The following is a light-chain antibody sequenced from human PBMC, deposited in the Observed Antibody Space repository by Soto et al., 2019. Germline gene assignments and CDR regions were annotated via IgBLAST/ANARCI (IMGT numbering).Light chain of an antibody. CDR2: EGT. CDR3: CSYAGSSTFVV. V-gene: IGLV2-23*03. J-gene: IGLJ7*01. CDR1: SSDIGSYNL. Sequence: QSVLTQPASVSGSPGQSLTISCTGTSSDIGSYNLVSWYQQHPGAAPKLMIYEGTKRPSGVSNRFSGSKSGNTASLTISGLQAEDEADYYCCSYAGSSTFVVFGGGTQLTVL.